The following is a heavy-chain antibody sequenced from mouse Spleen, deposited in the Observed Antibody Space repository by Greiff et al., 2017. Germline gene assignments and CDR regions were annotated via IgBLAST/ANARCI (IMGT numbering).Heavy chain of an antibody. Sequence: QVQLQQSGPGLVQPSQSLSITCTVSGFSLTSYGVQWVRQSPGKGLEWLGVIWSGENTDYNAAFISRLSISKDNSKSQVFFKMNSLQADDTAIYYCATTDYEGAWFAYWGQGTLVTVSA. CDR1: GFSLTSYG. V-gene: IGHV2-2*01. J-gene: IGHJ3*01. CDR3: ATTDYEGAWFAY. CDR2: IWSGENT. D-gene: IGHD1-1*01.